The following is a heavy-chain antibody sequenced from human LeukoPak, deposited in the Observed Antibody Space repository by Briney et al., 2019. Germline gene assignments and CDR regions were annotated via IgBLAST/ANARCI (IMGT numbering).Heavy chain of an antibody. D-gene: IGHD5-12*01. J-gene: IGHJ4*02. V-gene: IGHV4-39*01. CDR2: IFYSGSA. CDR1: GDSISSTSYY. CDR3: ASVSGYDPLY. Sequence: PSETLSLTCIVSGDSISSTSYYWAWIRQPPGKGLEWIRMIFYSGSAYYTPSLRGRVTLSVDTSRNQFSLNLISVTAADTAVYYCASVSGYDPLYWGQGTLVTVSS.